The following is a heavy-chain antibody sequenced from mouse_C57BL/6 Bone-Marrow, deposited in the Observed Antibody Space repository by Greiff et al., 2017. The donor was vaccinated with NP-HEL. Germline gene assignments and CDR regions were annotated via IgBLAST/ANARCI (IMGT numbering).Heavy chain of an antibody. V-gene: IGHV1-7*01. D-gene: IGHD1-1*01. J-gene: IGHJ1*03. Sequence: QVQLKESGAELAKPGASVKLSCKASGYTFTSYWMHWVKQRPGQGLEWIGYINPSSGYTKYNQKFKDKATLTADKSSSTAYMQLSSLTYEDSAVYYCASHITSWYFDVWGTGTTVTVSS. CDR3: ASHITSWYFDV. CDR1: GYTFTSYW. CDR2: INPSSGYT.